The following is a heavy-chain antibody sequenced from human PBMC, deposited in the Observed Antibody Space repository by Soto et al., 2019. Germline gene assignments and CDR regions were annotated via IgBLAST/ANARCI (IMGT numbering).Heavy chain of an antibody. CDR2: IYYSGGT. CDR3: ARYVEMAFDY. CDR1: GGSISSGGYY. D-gene: IGHD2-15*01. Sequence: SETLSLTCTVSGGSISSGGYYWSWIRQHPGKGLEWIGYIYYSGGTYYDPSLKSRVTISVDTSKNQFSLKLSSVTAADTAVYYCARYVEMAFDYWGQGTLVTVSS. V-gene: IGHV4-31*03. J-gene: IGHJ4*02.